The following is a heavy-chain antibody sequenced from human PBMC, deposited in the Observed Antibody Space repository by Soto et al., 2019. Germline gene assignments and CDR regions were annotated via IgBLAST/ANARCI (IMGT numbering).Heavy chain of an antibody. V-gene: IGHV1-2*02. D-gene: IGHD3-16*01. CDR2: INPNSGAT. CDR3: ERGGGTTLDPLP. J-gene: IGHJ5*02. Sequence: ASVKVSCKASGYTFTGYFIHWVRQAPGQGLEWMGWINPNSGATKYAQKFQGRVTMTRDTSINTAHMELSSLRSDDTAVYYCERGGGTTLDPLPWGQGTLVTVSS. CDR1: GYTFTGYF.